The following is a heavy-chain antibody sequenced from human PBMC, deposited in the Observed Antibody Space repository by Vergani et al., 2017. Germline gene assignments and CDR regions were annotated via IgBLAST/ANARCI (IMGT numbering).Heavy chain of an antibody. CDR2: IYTSGST. D-gene: IGHD3-22*01. CDR3: ARDHYYDSSGYLFMFDY. CDR1: GGSISSGSYY. J-gene: IGHJ4*02. Sequence: QMQLQESGPGLVKASETLSLTCTVPGGSISSGSYYWSWIRQPAGKGLEWIGRIYTSGSTNYNPSLKSRVTISVDTSKNQFSLKLSSVTAADTAVYYCARDHYYDSSGYLFMFDYWGQGTLVTVSS. V-gene: IGHV4-61*02.